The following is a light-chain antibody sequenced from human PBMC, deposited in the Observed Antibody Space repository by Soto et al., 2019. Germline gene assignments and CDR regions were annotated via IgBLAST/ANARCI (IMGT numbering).Light chain of an antibody. CDR2: EVS. V-gene: IGLV2-8*01. Sequence: QSALTQPPSASGSPGQSVTISCTGTSSDVGGYNYVSWYQQHPGKAPKLMIYEVSKRPSGVPDRFPGSKSGNTASLTVSGLQAEDEADYYCSSYAGTLFGGGTKVTVL. J-gene: IGLJ2*01. CDR3: SSYAGTL. CDR1: SSDVGGYNY.